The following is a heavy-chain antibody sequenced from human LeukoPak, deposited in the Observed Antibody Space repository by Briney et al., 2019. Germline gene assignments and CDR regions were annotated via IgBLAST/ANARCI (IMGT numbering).Heavy chain of an antibody. CDR1: GGSISSYY. D-gene: IGHD2-2*01. J-gene: IGHJ4*02. CDR3: ARVQVAVQSVFDYFDY. V-gene: IGHV4-59*01. Sequence: SETLSLTCTVSGGSISSYYWSWIRQPPGKGLEWIGYIYYSGSTNYNPSLKSRVTISVDTSKNQFSLKLSSVTAADTAVYYCARVQVAVQSVFDYFDYWGQGTLVTVSS. CDR2: IYYSGST.